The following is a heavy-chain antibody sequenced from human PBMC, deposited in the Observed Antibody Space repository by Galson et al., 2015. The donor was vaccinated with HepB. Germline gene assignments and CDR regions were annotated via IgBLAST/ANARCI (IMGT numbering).Heavy chain of an antibody. V-gene: IGHV4-59*08. D-gene: IGHD3-16*01. CDR1: GGSIINYY. Sequence: ETLSLTCTVSGGSIINYYWSWIRQSPGKELEWIGYIYHNGNTNYNPSLKSRVTMSVDTSKNQFSLKVSSVTAADTAVYYCARGGWSLDFWGRGTLVAVSS. J-gene: IGHJ2*01. CDR2: IYHNGNT. CDR3: ARGGWSLDF.